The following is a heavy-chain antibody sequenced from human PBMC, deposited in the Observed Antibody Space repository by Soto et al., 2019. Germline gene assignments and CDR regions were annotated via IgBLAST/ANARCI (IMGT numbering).Heavy chain of an antibody. J-gene: IGHJ4*02. D-gene: IGHD3-10*01. CDR3: ARDSTGVPFDY. Sequence: PGGSLRLSCAASGFIFIDYYMEWIRQAPGKGLEWVSRIRNKENSYTIEYAASVKGRFTISRDNSKNSLYLQMNSLKTEDTAIYYCARDSTGVPFDYWGQGILVTVSS. CDR1: GFIFIDYY. CDR2: IRNKENSYTI. V-gene: IGHV3-72*01.